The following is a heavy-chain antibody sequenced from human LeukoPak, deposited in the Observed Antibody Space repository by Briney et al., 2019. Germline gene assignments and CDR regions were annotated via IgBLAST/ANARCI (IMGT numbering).Heavy chain of an antibody. Sequence: GRSLRLSCAASGFTFSSYGMHWVRQAPGKGLEWVAVIWYDGSNKYYADSVKGRFTISRDNSKNTLYLQMNSLRAEDTAVYYCARDGSWASPDYWGQGTLVTVSS. V-gene: IGHV3-33*01. CDR3: ARDGSWASPDY. CDR2: IWYDGSNK. J-gene: IGHJ4*02. CDR1: GFTFSSYG. D-gene: IGHD1-1*01.